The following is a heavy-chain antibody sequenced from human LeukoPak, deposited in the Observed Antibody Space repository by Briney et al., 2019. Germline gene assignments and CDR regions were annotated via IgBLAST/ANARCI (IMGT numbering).Heavy chain of an antibody. CDR1: GYSFTTYW. Sequence: KPGESLKISCKGSGYSFTTYWIGWGRQMPGKGREWRGIIYPGDSDTRYSPSFQGQVTTSADKSISTAYLQWSSLKASDTAMYYCARRQYSSSWSSDAFDIWGQGTMVTVSS. J-gene: IGHJ3*02. D-gene: IGHD6-13*01. CDR2: IYPGDSDT. CDR3: ARRQYSSSWSSDAFDI. V-gene: IGHV5-51*03.